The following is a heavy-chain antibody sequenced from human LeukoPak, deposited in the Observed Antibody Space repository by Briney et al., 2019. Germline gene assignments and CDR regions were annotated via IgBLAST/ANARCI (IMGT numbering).Heavy chain of an antibody. CDR2: IIPIFGIA. D-gene: IGHD2-15*01. J-gene: IGHJ4*02. CDR1: GGTFSSYA. V-gene: IGHV1-69*04. CDR3: ARDLGMGCSGGSCYAPFDY. Sequence: RASVKVSCKASGGTFSSYAISWVRQAPGQGFEWMGRIIPIFGIANYAQKFQGRVTITADKSTSTAYMELSSLRSEDTAVYYCARDLGMGCSGGSCYAPFDYWGQGTLVTVSS.